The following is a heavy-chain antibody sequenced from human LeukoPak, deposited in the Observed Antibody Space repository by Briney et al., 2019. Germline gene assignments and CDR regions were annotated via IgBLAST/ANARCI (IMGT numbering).Heavy chain of an antibody. V-gene: IGHV3-7*01. Sequence: GGSLRLSCAASGFTFSSYRMTWVRQAPGKGLEWVANIKQDGSEKYYVDSVKGRFTISRDNAKNSLYLQMNSLRAEDTAVYYCARDGITGTVAFDFWGQGTMVTVSS. CDR1: GFTFSSYR. J-gene: IGHJ3*01. D-gene: IGHD1-20*01. CDR2: IKQDGSEK. CDR3: ARDGITGTVAFDF.